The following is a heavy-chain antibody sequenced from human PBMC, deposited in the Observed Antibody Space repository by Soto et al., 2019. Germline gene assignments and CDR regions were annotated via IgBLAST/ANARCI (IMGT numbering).Heavy chain of an antibody. J-gene: IGHJ4*02. CDR3: TTDDPINKY. Sequence: PVGSLRLSCAASGFIFSNAWMSWVRQAPGKGLEWVGRIKSYTNGGTTDYAAPVKGRFAISRDDSKNTLYLQMNSLKTEDAGVYYCTTDDPINKYWGQGTLVTVSS. CDR1: GFIFSNAW. CDR2: IKSYTNGGTT. V-gene: IGHV3-15*01.